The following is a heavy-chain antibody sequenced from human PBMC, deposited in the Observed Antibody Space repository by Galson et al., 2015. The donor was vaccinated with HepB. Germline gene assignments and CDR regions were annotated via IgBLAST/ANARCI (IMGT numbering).Heavy chain of an antibody. V-gene: IGHV3-7*05. CDR3: ARDSVMCTGCAFDG. J-gene: IGHJ3*01. CDR2: IKTDGSEK. CDR1: GFTFSNFW. Sequence: SLRLSCAASGFTFSNFWMSWVRQAPGKGLEWVANIKTDGSEKYYVDSVKGRFTISRDNAENSLYLQMNSLRAEDTAVYYCARDSVMCTGCAFDGWGQGTLGTVSS. D-gene: IGHD5/OR15-5a*01.